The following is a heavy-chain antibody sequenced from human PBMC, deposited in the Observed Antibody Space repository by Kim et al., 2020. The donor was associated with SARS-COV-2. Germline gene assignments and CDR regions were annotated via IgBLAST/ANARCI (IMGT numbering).Heavy chain of an antibody. CDR3: ARAHSSSWYSSVYYYYYGEDV. CDR2: ISSSSSYI. CDR1: GFTFSSYS. Sequence: GGSLRLSCAASGFTFSSYSMNWVRQAPGKGLEWVSSISSSSSYIYYADSVKGRFTISRDNAKNSLYLQMNSLRAEDTALYYCARAHSSSWYSSVYYYYYGEDVGGQGTTVTGSS. D-gene: IGHD6-13*01. V-gene: IGHV3-21*01. J-gene: IGHJ6*02.